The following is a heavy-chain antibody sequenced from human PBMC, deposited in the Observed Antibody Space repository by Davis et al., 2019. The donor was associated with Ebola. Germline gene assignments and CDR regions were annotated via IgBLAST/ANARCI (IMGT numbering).Heavy chain of an antibody. CDR3: ARGRRYSYGPPRY. J-gene: IGHJ4*02. V-gene: IGHV4-59*12. CDR2: IYYSGST. D-gene: IGHD5-18*01. Sequence: MPSETLSLTCTVSGGSINSDYWSWIRQPPGKGLEWIGYIYYSGSTNYNPSLKSRVTISVDTSKNQFSLKLSSVTAADTAVYYCARGRRYSYGPPRYWGQGTLVIVSS. CDR1: GGSINSDY.